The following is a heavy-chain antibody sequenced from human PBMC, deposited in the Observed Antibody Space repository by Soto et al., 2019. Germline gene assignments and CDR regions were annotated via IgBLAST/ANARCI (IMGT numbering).Heavy chain of an antibody. CDR1: GRSISNYY. CDR2: IYYSGST. D-gene: IGHD2-2*01. J-gene: IGHJ5*02. CDR3: ARHGVPAATGDWFDP. Sequence: QVQLQESGPGLVKPSETLSLTCTVSGRSISNYYWSWIRQPPGKGLEWIGYIYYSGSTNYNPSLKSRLTISVDTSKNQFSLKLTSVTAADTAVYYCARHGVPAATGDWFDPWGQGTLVTVSS. V-gene: IGHV4-59*08.